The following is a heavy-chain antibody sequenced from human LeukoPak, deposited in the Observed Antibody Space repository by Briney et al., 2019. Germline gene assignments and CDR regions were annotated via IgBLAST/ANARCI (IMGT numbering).Heavy chain of an antibody. CDR2: IIPIFGTA. J-gene: IGHJ3*02. CDR1: GGTFSSYA. V-gene: IGHV1-69*06. CDR3: ASNSYGGYDAFDI. Sequence: SVKVSRKASGGTFSSYAISWVQQAPGQGLEWMGRIIPIFGTANYAQKFQGRVTITADKSTSTAYMELSSLRSEDTAVYYCASNSYGGYDAFDIWGQGTMVTVSS. D-gene: IGHD4-23*01.